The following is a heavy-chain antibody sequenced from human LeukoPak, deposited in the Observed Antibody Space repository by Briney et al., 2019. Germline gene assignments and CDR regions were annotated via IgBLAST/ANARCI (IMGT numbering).Heavy chain of an antibody. CDR2: IYYTGGT. CDR3: ARLPRRYSTTWFFDY. J-gene: IGHJ4*02. V-gene: IGHV4-59*01. CDR1: GVPTTSYY. Sequence: SETLSLTCTVFGVPTTSYYWSWVRQSPGKALEWIGHIYYTGGTNYNPSLKSRVSISIDSSKNQFSLTLSSVTAADTAVYYCARLPRRYSTTWFFDYWGQGTLVTVSS. D-gene: IGHD6-13*01.